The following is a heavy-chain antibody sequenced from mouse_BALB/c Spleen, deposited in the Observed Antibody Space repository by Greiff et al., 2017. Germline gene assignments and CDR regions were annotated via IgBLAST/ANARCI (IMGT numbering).Heavy chain of an antibody. V-gene: IGHV2-2*02. CDR2: IWSGGST. D-gene: IGHD1-1*01. CDR1: GFSLTSYG. CDR3: ARNYLSYYGSSYGGFFDY. J-gene: IGHJ2*01. Sequence: VQLVESGPGLVQPSQSLSITCTVSGFSLTSYGVHWVRQSPGKGLEWLGVIWSGGSTDYNAAFISRLSISKDNSKSQVFFKMNSLQANDTAIYYCARNYLSYYGSSYGGFFDYWGQGTTLTVSS.